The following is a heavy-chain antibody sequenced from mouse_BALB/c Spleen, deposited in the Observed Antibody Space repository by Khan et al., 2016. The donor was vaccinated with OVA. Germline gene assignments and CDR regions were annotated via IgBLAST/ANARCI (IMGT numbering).Heavy chain of an antibody. CDR2: IWSAGST. CDR3: ARRGYDYGRGALFAY. D-gene: IGHD2-4*01. V-gene: IGHV2-2*02. J-gene: IGHJ3*01. CDR1: GFSLTNYS. Sequence: QVQLKQSGPGLVQPSQSLSITCTVSGFSLTNYSVHWVRQSPGKGLEWLGVIWSAGSTDYNAAFISRLTIRKDTSRRQVFFKMNSLQPNDTAIYYCARRGYDYGRGALFAYWDQGTLGTVSA.